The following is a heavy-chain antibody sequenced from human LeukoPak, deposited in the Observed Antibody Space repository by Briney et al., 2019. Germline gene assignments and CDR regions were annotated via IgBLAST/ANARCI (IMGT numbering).Heavy chain of an antibody. D-gene: IGHD3-22*01. CDR3: ARVRSQYYYDSSGYHDAFDI. J-gene: IGHJ3*02. Sequence: GGSLGLSCAASGFTFSSYGMHWVRQAPGKGLEWVAFIRYDGSNKYYADSVKGRFTISRDNSKNTLYLQMNSLRAEDTAVYYCARVRSQYYYDSSGYHDAFDIWGQGTMVTVSS. V-gene: IGHV3-30*02. CDR1: GFTFSSYG. CDR2: IRYDGSNK.